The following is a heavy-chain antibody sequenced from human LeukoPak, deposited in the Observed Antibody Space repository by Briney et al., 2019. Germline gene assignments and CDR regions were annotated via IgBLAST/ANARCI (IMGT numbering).Heavy chain of an antibody. V-gene: IGHV4-34*01. J-gene: IGHJ6*03. CDR3: ARRGYYYYYYMDV. CDR2: INHSGST. CDR1: GGSFSGYY. Sequence: PSETLSLTCAVYGGSFSGYYWSWIRQPPGKGLEWIGEINHSGSTNYNPSLKSRVTISVDTSKNQFSLKLSSVTAADTAAYYCARRGYYYYYYMDVWGKGTTVTVSS.